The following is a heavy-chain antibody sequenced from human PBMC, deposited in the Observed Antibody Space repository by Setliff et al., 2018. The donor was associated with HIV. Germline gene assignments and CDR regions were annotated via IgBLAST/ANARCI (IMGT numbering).Heavy chain of an antibody. D-gene: IGHD3-10*01. CDR3: ARDSRSDGSFDY. CDR1: GFTFSSYW. Sequence: PGGSLRLSCAASGFTFSSYWMHWVRQVPGKGLVWVSRINSDGSSTTYADFVKGRFTISRDNAKNSLYLQMDSLRAEDTAVYYCARDSRSDGSFDYWGQGTMVTVSS. J-gene: IGHJ4*03. V-gene: IGHV3-74*03. CDR2: INSDGSST.